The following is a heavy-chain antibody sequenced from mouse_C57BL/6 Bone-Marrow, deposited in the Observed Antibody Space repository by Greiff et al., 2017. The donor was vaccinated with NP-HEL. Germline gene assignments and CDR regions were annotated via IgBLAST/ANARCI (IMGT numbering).Heavy chain of an antibody. CDR1: GFSLTSYG. CDR2: IWGVGST. CDR3: ARSRGYGSSYGYFDV. D-gene: IGHD1-1*01. V-gene: IGHV2-6*01. Sequence: VKLVESGPGLVAPSQSLSITCTVSGFSLTSYGVDWVRQSPGKGLEWLGVIWGVGSTNYNSALKSRLSISKDNSKSQVFLKMNSLQTDDTAMYYCARSRGYGSSYGYFDVWGTGTTVTVSS. J-gene: IGHJ1*03.